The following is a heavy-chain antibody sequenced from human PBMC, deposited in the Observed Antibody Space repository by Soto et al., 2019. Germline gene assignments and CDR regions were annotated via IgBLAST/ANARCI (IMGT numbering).Heavy chain of an antibody. CDR1: GGSISSSSYY. D-gene: IGHD2-2*01. V-gene: IGHV4-39*01. Sequence: QLQLQESGPGLVKPSETLSLTCTVSGGSISSSSYYWGWIRQPPGKGLEWIGSIYYSGSTYYNPSLKSLVTISVDTSKNQFSLKLSSVTAADTAVYYCARQPYCSSTSCYPFSNCFDPWGQGTLVTVSS. CDR3: ARQPYCSSTSCYPFSNCFDP. J-gene: IGHJ5*02. CDR2: IYYSGST.